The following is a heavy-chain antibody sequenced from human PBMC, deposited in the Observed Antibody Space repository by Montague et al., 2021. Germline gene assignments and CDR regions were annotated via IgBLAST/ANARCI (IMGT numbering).Heavy chain of an antibody. Sequence: SLRLSCAASGFTFSSYWMHWVRQAPGKGLEWMAVISYDGSNKYYADSVKGRFTISRDNSKNTLYLQMNSLRAEDTAVYYCAKDHDYYGSAHWRANHYYGMDVWGQGTTVTVSS. CDR2: ISYDGSNK. CDR1: GFTFSSYW. D-gene: IGHD3-10*01. V-gene: IGHV3-30*18. CDR3: AKDHDYYGSAHWRANHYYGMDV. J-gene: IGHJ6*02.